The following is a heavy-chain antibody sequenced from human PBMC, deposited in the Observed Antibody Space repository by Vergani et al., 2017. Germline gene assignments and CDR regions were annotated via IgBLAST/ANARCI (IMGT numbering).Heavy chain of an antibody. CDR3: ASAGIQLWSWFDY. CDR1: GFTFSSYS. V-gene: IGHV3-21*01. D-gene: IGHD5-18*01. CDR2: ISSSSSYI. J-gene: IGHJ4*02. Sequence: EVQLVESGGGLVQPGGSLRLSCSASGFTFSSYSMNWVRQAPGKGLEWVSSISSSSSYIYYADSVKGRFTISRDNAKNSLYLQMNSLRAEDTAVYYCASAGIQLWSWFDYWGQGTLVTVSS.